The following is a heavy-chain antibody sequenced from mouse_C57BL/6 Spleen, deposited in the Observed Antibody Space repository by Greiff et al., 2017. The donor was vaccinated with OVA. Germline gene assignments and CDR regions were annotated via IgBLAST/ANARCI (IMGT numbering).Heavy chain of an antibody. CDR1: GFTFSDYG. CDR2: ISSGSSTI. CDR3: ARRYYGNYEYFDV. V-gene: IGHV5-17*01. D-gene: IGHD2-1*01. Sequence: EVQLVESGGGLVKPGGSLKLSCAASGFTFSDYGMHWVRQAPEKGLEWVAYISSGSSTIYYADTVKGRFTISRDNAKNTLFLQMTSLRSEDTAMYYCARRYYGNYEYFDVWGTGTTVTVSS. J-gene: IGHJ1*03.